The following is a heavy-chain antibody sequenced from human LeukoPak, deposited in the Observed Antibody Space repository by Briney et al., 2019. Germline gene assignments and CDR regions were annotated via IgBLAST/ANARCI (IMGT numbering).Heavy chain of an antibody. Sequence: GGSLRLSCAASGFTFSSYSMNWVRQAPGKGLEWVSSISSSSSYVYYADSVKGRFTISRDNAKNSLYLQMNSLRAEDTAVYYCARDRGYSGSYHGLEYWGQGTLVTVSS. CDR3: ARDRGYSGSYHGLEY. CDR2: ISSSSSYV. V-gene: IGHV3-21*01. D-gene: IGHD1-26*01. CDR1: GFTFSSYS. J-gene: IGHJ4*02.